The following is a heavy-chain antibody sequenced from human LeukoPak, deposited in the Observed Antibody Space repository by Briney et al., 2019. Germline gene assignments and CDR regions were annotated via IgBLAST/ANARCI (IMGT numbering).Heavy chain of an antibody. CDR1: GGSISSSSYY. D-gene: IGHD3-10*01. Sequence: SETLSLTCTVSGGSISSSSYYWGWIRQPPGKGLEWIGSIYYSGSTYYNPSLKSRVTISVDTSKNQFSLKLSSVTAADTAVYYCARREAWGSGSYIPNFDYWGQGTLVTVSS. V-gene: IGHV4-39*01. CDR2: IYYSGST. J-gene: IGHJ4*02. CDR3: ARREAWGSGSYIPNFDY.